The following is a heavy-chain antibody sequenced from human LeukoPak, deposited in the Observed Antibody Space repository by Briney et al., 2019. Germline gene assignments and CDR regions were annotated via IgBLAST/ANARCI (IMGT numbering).Heavy chain of an antibody. CDR3: AIPFLEEGGYEMGSFVY. J-gene: IGHJ4*02. CDR2: INPRGGST. D-gene: IGHD5-12*01. Sequence: ASVKVSCKASGYIFTTYYMLWVRQAPGQGREWMGIINPRGGSTDYAQKFQGRVTKTRDMSTSTVYMELSSLRSEDTAVYYCAIPFLEEGGYEMGSFVYWGQGTLVTVSS. CDR1: GYIFTTYY. V-gene: IGHV1-46*01.